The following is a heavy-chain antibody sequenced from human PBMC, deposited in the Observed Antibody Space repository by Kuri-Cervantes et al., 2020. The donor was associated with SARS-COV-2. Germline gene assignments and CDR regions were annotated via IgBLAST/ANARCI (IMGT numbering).Heavy chain of an antibody. Sequence: GGSLRLSCAASGFTFSSYAMHWVRQAPGKGLEWVAVISYDGSNKYYADSVKGRFTISRDNSKNTLYLQMNSLRAEDAAVYYCARGLTITMIVVVEVGGADYWGQGTLVTVSS. CDR2: ISYDGSNK. V-gene: IGHV3-30*04. J-gene: IGHJ4*02. D-gene: IGHD3-22*01. CDR1: GFTFSSYA. CDR3: ARGLTITMIVVVEVGGADY.